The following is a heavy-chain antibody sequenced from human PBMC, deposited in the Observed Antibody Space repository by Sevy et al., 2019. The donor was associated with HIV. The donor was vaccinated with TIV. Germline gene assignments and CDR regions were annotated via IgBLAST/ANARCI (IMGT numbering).Heavy chain of an antibody. V-gene: IGHV3-15*01. Sequence: GGSLRLSCAASGFTFNNVWMSWVRQGPGKGLVWLGRIKSKTDGATTGYAAPVKGRFTISRDDSKNTLYLQMNGLRTEDTGVYYCTIDPVHFLWGQGTQVTVSS. CDR2: IKSKTDGATT. CDR3: TIDPVHFL. CDR1: GFTFNNVW. J-gene: IGHJ4*02. D-gene: IGHD6-6*01.